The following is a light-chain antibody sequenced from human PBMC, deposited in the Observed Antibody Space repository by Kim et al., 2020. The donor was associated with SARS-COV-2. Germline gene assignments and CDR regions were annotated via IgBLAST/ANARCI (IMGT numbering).Light chain of an antibody. V-gene: IGKV3-20*01. Sequence: SPGERATLFCRASRSVGSDFFAWYQQKPGQAPRLLINGASTRVTGVPDRFGGSGSGTDFTLTISRLESEDFAMYYCQQFGDSPQTFGQGTKVDIK. CDR3: QQFGDSPQT. CDR1: RSVGSDF. J-gene: IGKJ1*01. CDR2: GAS.